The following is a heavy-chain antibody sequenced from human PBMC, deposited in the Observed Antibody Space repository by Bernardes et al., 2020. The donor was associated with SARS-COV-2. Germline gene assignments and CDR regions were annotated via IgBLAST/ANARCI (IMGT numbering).Heavy chain of an antibody. Sequence: GGSLRLSCAASGFTFSSYWMSWVRQAPGKGLEWVANIKQDGSEKYYVDSVKGRFTISRDNAKNSLYLQMNSLRAEDTAVYYCARPLRGYSYGYGYWGQGTLVNVSS. V-gene: IGHV3-7*05. D-gene: IGHD5-18*01. CDR2: IKQDGSEK. CDR1: GFTFSSYW. J-gene: IGHJ4*02. CDR3: ARPLRGYSYGYGY.